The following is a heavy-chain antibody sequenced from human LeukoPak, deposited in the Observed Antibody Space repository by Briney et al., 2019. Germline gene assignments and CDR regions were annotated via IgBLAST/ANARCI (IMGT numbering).Heavy chain of an antibody. CDR1: GFTFSSYA. J-gene: IGHJ4*02. CDR2: ISGSGGTT. D-gene: IGHD6-19*01. Sequence: GGSLRPSCAASGFTFSSYAMSWVRQAPGKGLEWVSVISGSGGTTYYADSVKGRFTISRDNSKNTLDLQMNSLRVEDMAVYYCAKKFGSSNWYVGFDYWGQGTLVTVSS. V-gene: IGHV3-23*01. CDR3: AKKFGSSNWYVGFDY.